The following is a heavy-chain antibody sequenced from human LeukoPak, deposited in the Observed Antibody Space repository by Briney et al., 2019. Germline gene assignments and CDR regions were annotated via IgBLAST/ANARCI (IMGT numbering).Heavy chain of an antibody. Sequence: GGSLRLSCAASRFTFSSYSMSWVREAPGEGREWVSAISGTGVTTYYADSVKGRFTIFRDNSKNTLYLQMSSLKVEDTAVYYCAKDNSIFGVITEGDWGQGTLVTVSS. CDR2: ISGTGVTT. J-gene: IGHJ4*02. D-gene: IGHD3-3*02. CDR1: RFTFSSYS. CDR3: AKDNSIFGVITEGD. V-gene: IGHV3-23*01.